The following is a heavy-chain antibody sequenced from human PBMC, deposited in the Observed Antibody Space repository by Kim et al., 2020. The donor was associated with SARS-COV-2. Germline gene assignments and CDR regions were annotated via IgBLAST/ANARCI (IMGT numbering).Heavy chain of an antibody. CDR1: GFTFTSSA. CDR3: AAASRDYCYGMDV. J-gene: IGHJ6*02. V-gene: IGHV1-58*01. CDR2: IVVGIGIT. Sequence: SVKVSCKASGFTFTSSAVQWVRQARGQRLERTGWIVVGIGITVYAQKFQERVTITRDMSTSTAYMELSSLRSEDTAVYYCAAASRDYCYGMDVWGQGTTVTVTS.